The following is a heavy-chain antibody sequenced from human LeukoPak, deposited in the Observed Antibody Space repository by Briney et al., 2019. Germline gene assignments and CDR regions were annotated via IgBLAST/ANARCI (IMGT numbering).Heavy chain of an antibody. CDR3: ARDVDRRDDP. J-gene: IGHJ5*02. D-gene: IGHD3-9*01. CDR2: MNQDGNEK. Sequence: RGSLRLSCAASGFIFSDFWMTWVRQAPGKGLEWVANMNQDGNEKRYVDSVKGRFTISRDNAKNLLFLQMNNMRVEDTGVYYCARDVDRRDDPWGQGILVTVSS. V-gene: IGHV3-7*01. CDR1: GFIFSDFW.